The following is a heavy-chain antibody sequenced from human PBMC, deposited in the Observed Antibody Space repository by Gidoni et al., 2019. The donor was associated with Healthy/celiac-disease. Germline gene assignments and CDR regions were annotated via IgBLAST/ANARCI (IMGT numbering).Heavy chain of an antibody. V-gene: IGHV4-59*01. CDR1: GGSISSYY. D-gene: IGHD6-19*01. CDR2: IYYSGST. Sequence: QVQLQESGPGLVKPSETLSLTCTVSGGSISSYYWSWIRQPPGKGLEWIGYIYYSGSTNYNPSLKSRVTISVDTSKNQFSLKLSSVTAADTAVYYCARVTRGAVAVYYYYGMDVWGQGTTVTVSS. CDR3: ARVTRGAVAVYYYYGMDV. J-gene: IGHJ6*02.